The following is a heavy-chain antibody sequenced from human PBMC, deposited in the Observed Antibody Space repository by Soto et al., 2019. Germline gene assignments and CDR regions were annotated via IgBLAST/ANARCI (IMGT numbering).Heavy chain of an antibody. D-gene: IGHD3-9*01. CDR1: GGSISSYY. Sequence: SETLSLTCTVSGGSISSYYWSWIRQPPGKGLEWIGYIYYSGSTNYNPSLKSRVTISVDTSKNQFSLKLSSVTAADTVVYYCAREGGGNYDILTGYYRGRGYYYYYGMDVWGQGTTVTVSS. CDR2: IYYSGST. J-gene: IGHJ6*02. V-gene: IGHV4-59*01. CDR3: AREGGGNYDILTGYYRGRGYYYYYGMDV.